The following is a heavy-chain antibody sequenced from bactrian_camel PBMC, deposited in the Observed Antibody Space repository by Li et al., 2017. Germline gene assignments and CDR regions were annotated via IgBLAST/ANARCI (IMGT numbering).Heavy chain of an antibody. J-gene: IGHJ4*01. V-gene: IGHV3S55*01. CDR2: IGSDRTT. CDR3: ARVVDDY. Sequence: HVQLVESGGGSVQTGGSLRLSCVASGHTYSSYCMGWFRQAPGKEREGVTVIGSDRTTYYADSVKGRFTISRDNAKNTVYLEMNSLKPEDTGVYCCARVVDDYRGQGTQVTVS. D-gene: IGHD5*01. CDR1: GHTYSSYC.